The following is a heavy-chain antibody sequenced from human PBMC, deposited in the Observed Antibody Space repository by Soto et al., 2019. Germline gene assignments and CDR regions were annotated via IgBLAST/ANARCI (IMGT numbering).Heavy chain of an antibody. CDR2: IYWDDDK. J-gene: IGHJ4*02. D-gene: IGHD6-25*01. CDR1: GFSLSTSGVV. V-gene: IGHV2-5*02. CDR3: VHSIRSRAAD. Sequence: QITLKESGPTLVKRKQTLTLNCTFSGFSLSTSGVVVGWIRQPPGKALEWLALIYWDDDKRYSPSLKSRLTITKDTSKNQEFLTMTNMDPVDTATYYCVHSIRSRAADWGQGTLVTVSS.